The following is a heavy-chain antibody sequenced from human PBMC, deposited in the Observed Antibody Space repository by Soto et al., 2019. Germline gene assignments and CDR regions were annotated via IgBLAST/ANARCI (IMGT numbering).Heavy chain of an antibody. Sequence: SVKVSCKASGGTFSSYAISWVRQAPGQGLEWMGGIIPIFGTANYAQKFQGRVTITADESTSTAYMELSSLRSEDTAVYYCARTPYYDILTGSRLDPWGQGTLVTVSS. CDR1: GGTFSSYA. CDR3: ARTPYYDILTGSRLDP. D-gene: IGHD3-9*01. V-gene: IGHV1-69*13. CDR2: IIPIFGTA. J-gene: IGHJ5*02.